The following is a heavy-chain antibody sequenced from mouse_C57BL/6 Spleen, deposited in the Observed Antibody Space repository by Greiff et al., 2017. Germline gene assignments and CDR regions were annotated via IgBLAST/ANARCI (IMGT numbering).Heavy chain of an antibody. J-gene: IGHJ1*03. CDR1: GFSLTSYG. Sequence: VQLQQSGPGLVQPSQSLSITCTVSGFSLTSYGVHWVRQSPGKGLEWLGVIWRGGSTAYNAAFMSRLSITKDNSKSKVFFKMNSLQADDTAIYYCAKSVTTVAAWYFDVWGTGTTVTVSS. V-gene: IGHV2-5*01. D-gene: IGHD1-1*01. CDR3: AKSVTTVAAWYFDV. CDR2: IWRGGST.